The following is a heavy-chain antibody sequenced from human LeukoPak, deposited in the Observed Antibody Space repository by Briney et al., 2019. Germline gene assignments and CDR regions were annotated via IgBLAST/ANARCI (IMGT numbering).Heavy chain of an antibody. J-gene: IGHJ4*02. Sequence: SETLSLTCTVSGGSISSYYWSWIRQPPGKGLEWIGYIYYSGSTNYNPSLKSRVTISVDTSKNQFSLKLSSVTAADTAVYYCARQVVVTAHSTLFDYWGQGTLVTVSS. V-gene: IGHV4-59*08. CDR1: GGSISSYY. D-gene: IGHD2-21*02. CDR2: IYYSGST. CDR3: ARQVVVTAHSTLFDY.